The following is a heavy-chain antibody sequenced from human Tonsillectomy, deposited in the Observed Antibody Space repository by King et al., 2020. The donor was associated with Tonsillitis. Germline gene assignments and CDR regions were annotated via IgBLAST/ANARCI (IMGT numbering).Heavy chain of an antibody. D-gene: IGHD3-10*01. Sequence: VQLVESGGGVVQPGRSLRLSCAASGFTFSSYGMHWVRQAPGKGLEWVAVISYDGSNKYYADSVKGRFTISRDNSKNTLYLQMNSLRAEDTAVYYCAKELLWFGGGWFNPWGQGTLVTVSS. J-gene: IGHJ5*02. CDR2: ISYDGSNK. CDR1: GFTFSSYG. V-gene: IGHV3-30*18. CDR3: AKELLWFGGGWFNP.